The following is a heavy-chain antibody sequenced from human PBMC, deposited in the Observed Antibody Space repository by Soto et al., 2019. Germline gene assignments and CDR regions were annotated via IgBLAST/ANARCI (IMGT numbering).Heavy chain of an antibody. J-gene: IGHJ4*02. CDR3: AKSRRSSYVGGFDF. Sequence: GASVKVSCKASGYTFTGYYMHWVRQAPGQGLEWMGWINPNTGGTKYAQKFQGRVTMPRETSISTAYMELTRLKSDDTAMYYCAKSRRSSYVGGFDFWGQGTLVTVSS. CDR1: GYTFTGYY. D-gene: IGHD3-16*01. V-gene: IGHV1-2*02. CDR2: INPNTGGT.